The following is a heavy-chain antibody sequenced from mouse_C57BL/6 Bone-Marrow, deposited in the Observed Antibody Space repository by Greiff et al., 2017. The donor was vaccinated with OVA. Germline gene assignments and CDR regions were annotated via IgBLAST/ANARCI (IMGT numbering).Heavy chain of an antibody. CDR1: GYTFTSYW. D-gene: IGHD4-1*01. CDR2: INPSNGGT. J-gene: IGHJ3*01. CDR3: ARSPGAWFAY. Sequence: QVQLQQPGTDLVKPGASVKLSCKASGYTFTSYWMHWVKQRPGQGLEWIGNINPSNGGTNYNEKFKGKATFTADTSSNTAYMQLSSLTTEDSAIYYCARSPGAWFAYWGQGTLVTVSA. V-gene: IGHV1-53*01.